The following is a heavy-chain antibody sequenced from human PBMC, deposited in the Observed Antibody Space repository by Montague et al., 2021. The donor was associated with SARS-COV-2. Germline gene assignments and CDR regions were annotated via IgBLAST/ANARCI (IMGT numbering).Heavy chain of an antibody. CDR3: ARNEEGYGYFDL. D-gene: IGHD1-1*01. CDR1: GGSISSTDHF. V-gene: IGHV4-39*01. J-gene: IGHJ2*01. CDR2: LYYTGST. Sequence: SETLSLTCTVSGGSISSTDHFWGWIRQPPGKGLEWIGSLYYTGSTFYTPSLQRRVTISVDTSKNEFSPKLISVTATDPAVYYCARNEEGYGYFDLWGRGTLVTVSS.